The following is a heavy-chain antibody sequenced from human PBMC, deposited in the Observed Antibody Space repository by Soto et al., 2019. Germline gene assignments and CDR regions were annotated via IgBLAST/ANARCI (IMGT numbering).Heavy chain of an antibody. J-gene: IGHJ6*02. V-gene: IGHV3-48*03. CDR3: ARAECSSPDCLTAYYSYGLDV. CDR2: INTAGSTK. Sequence: GGSRRLSWAASGFTFSNFGMHWVRQAPGKGLGWVSYINTAGSTKYYAESVKGRFTISRDNARNSLFLQMNSLRAEDTAVYYCARAECSSPDCLTAYYSYGLDVWGQGSTVTVSS. CDR1: GFTFSNFG. D-gene: IGHD3-9*01.